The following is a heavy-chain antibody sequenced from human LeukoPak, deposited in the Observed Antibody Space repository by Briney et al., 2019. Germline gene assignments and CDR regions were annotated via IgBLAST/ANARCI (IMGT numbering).Heavy chain of an antibody. J-gene: IGHJ3*01. CDR2: INPNSGAT. Sequence: ASVKVSCKASGYTFTGYYIHWVRQAPGQGLEWMGWINPNSGATNYAQKFQGRVTVTRDTSITTAYMELTRLRSDDTTIYYCARERNYGDYGNAFDVWGQGTKVTVSS. D-gene: IGHD4-17*01. CDR1: GYTFTGYY. V-gene: IGHV1-2*02. CDR3: ARERNYGDYGNAFDV.